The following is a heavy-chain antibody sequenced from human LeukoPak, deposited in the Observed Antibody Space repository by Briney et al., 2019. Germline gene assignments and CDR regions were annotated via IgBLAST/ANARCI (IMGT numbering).Heavy chain of an antibody. CDR3: ARGDRITMVRGVIITLYGMDV. J-gene: IGHJ6*02. D-gene: IGHD3-10*01. CDR1: GFTFSDYY. CDR2: ISSSGSTI. Sequence: GGSLRLSCAASGFTFSDYYMSWIRQAPGKGLEWVSYISSSGSTIYYAASVKGRFTISRDNAKNSLYLQMNSLRAEDTAVYYCARGDRITMVRGVIITLYGMDVWGQGTTVTVSS. V-gene: IGHV3-11*01.